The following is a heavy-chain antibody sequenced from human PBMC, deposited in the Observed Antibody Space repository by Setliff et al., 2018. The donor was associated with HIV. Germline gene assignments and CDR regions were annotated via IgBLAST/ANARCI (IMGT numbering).Heavy chain of an antibody. D-gene: IGHD3-22*01. CDR3: ARPNYYDSSGSFDY. CDR1: GFTFSSYA. CDR2: ISSNGGST. Sequence: QAGGSLRLSCSASGFTFSSYAMHWVRQAPGKGLEYVSAISSNGGSTYYADSVKGRFTISRDNSKNTLYLQMNSLRAEDTAVYYCARPNYYDSSGSFDYWGQGTLVTVSS. J-gene: IGHJ4*02. V-gene: IGHV3-64*04.